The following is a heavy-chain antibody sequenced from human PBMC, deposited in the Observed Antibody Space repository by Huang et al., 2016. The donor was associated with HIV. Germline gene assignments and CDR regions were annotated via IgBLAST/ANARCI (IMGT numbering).Heavy chain of an antibody. D-gene: IGHD3-16*01. CDR1: GVSFSDYA. CDR2: IIPRFGLT. J-gene: IGHJ4*03. V-gene: IGHV1-69*10. Sequence: QAQLVQSGAAVMKPGSSVRVSCKASGVSFSDYAFSWVRRATGQGLDWMGGIIPRFGLTNYAPRLQGRVTISADKSSNTVYLELTSLRSGDTAVYYCAREGQNWLGKPFGALAFWGQGTEVIVSS. CDR3: AREGQNWLGKPFGALAF.